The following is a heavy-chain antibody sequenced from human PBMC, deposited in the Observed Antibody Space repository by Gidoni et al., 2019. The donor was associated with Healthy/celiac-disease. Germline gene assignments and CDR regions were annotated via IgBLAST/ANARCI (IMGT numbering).Heavy chain of an antibody. J-gene: IGHJ2*01. CDR2: IKSKTDGGTT. CDR1: GFTFSNAW. V-gene: IGHV3-15*01. Sequence: EVQLVESGGGLVKPGGSLRLSCAASGFTFSNAWMSWVRQAPGKGLEWVGRIKSKTDGGTTDYAAPVKGRFTISRDDSKNTLYLQMNSLKTEDTAVYYCTTAVYSYYDFWSGYYPTDWYFDLWGRGTLVTVSS. CDR3: TTAVYSYYDFWSGYYPTDWYFDL. D-gene: IGHD3-3*01.